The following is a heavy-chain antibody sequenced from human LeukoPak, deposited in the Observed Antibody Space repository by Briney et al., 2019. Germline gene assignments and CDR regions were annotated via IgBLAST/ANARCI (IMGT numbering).Heavy chain of an antibody. Sequence: SETLSLTCTVSGGSISTYYWGWIRQPPGKGLEWLGSIYYSGSTKDNPSLKSRVTISVDTSKNQFSLKLSSVTAADTAVYYCARAFGYKYDYWGQGTLVTVSS. CDR2: IYYSGST. CDR3: ARAFGYKYDY. CDR1: GGSISTYY. D-gene: IGHD1-14*01. V-gene: IGHV4-59*01. J-gene: IGHJ4*02.